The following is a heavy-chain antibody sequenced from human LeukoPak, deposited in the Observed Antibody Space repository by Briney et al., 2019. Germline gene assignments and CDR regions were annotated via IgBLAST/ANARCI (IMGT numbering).Heavy chain of an antibody. CDR1: GVSISSGGYS. D-gene: IGHD1-26*01. CDR3: AREVLGFPRFDP. V-gene: IGHV4-30-2*01. CDR2: IYHSGST. Sequence: SETLSLTCAVSGVSISSGGYSWSWIRQPPGKGLEWIGYIYHSGSTYYNPSLKSRVTISVDRSKNQFSLKLSSVTAADTAVYYCAREVLGFPRFDPWGQGTLVTVSS. J-gene: IGHJ5*02.